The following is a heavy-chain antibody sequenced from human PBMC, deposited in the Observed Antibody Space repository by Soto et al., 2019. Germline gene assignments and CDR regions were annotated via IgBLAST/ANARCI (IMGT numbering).Heavy chain of an antibody. Sequence: SETLSLTCTVSGGSISSGGYYWSWIRQHPGKGLEWIGYIYYSGSTYYNPSLKSRVTISVDTSKNQFSLKLSSVTAADTAVYYCARVNKDYYDSSGYFYYFDYWGQGTLVTSPQ. D-gene: IGHD3-22*01. J-gene: IGHJ4*02. CDR2: IYYSGST. V-gene: IGHV4-31*03. CDR1: GGSISSGGYY. CDR3: ARVNKDYYDSSGYFYYFDY.